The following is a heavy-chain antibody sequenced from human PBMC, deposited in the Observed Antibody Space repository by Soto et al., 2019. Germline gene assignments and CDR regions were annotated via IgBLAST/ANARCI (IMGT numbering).Heavy chain of an antibody. V-gene: IGHV3-9*01. J-gene: IGHJ3*02. CDR3: AKDDIAAAGTGAFDI. CDR2: ISWNSGSI. Sequence: EVQLVESGGGLVQPGRSLRLSCAASGFTFDDYAMHWVRQAPGKGLEWVSGISWNSGSIGYADSVKGRFTISRDNAKNSLYLQMNSLRAEDTALYYCAKDDIAAAGTGAFDIWGQGTMVTVSS. CDR1: GFTFDDYA. D-gene: IGHD6-13*01.